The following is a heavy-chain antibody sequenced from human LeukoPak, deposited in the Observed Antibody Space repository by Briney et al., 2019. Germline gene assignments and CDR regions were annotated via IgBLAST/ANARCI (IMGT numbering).Heavy chain of an antibody. V-gene: IGHV4-31*03. J-gene: IGHJ6*02. D-gene: IGHD5-12*01. CDR2: IYYSGST. Sequence: SQTLSLTCTVSGGSVSSAGYYWSWFRQHPGKGLEWIGYIYYSGSTYYNPSLKSRVTISVDTSKNQFSLNLISVTAADTAVYYCARDPGRSGYGKHRRDYYYGMDVWGQGTTVTVSS. CDR3: ARDPGRSGYGKHRRDYYYGMDV. CDR1: GGSVSSAGYY.